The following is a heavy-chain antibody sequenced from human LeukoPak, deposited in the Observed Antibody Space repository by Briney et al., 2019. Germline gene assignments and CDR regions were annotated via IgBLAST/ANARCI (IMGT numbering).Heavy chain of an antibody. CDR2: ISYDGSNK. CDR1: GFTFSSYG. CDR3: AKGFGRRTSPENVLRYFDWSLPPLGY. J-gene: IGHJ4*02. V-gene: IGHV3-30*18. Sequence: PGRSLRLSCAASGFTFSSYGMHWVRQAPGKGLEWVAVISYDGSNKYYADSVKGRFTISRDNSKNTLYLQMNSLRAEDTAVYYCAKGFGRRTSPENVLRYFDWSLPPLGYWGQGTLVTVSS. D-gene: IGHD3-9*01.